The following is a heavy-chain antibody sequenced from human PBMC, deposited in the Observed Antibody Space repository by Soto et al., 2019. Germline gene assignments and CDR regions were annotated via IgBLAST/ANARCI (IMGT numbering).Heavy chain of an antibody. CDR2: ISGSGGST. D-gene: IGHD3-22*01. CDR3: AKDITMIVVVIRGGRYFDY. J-gene: IGHJ4*02. Sequence: PGGSLRLSCAASGLTFSSYAMSWVRQAPGKGLEWVSAISGSGGSTYYADSVKGQFTISRDNSKNTLYLQMNSLRAEDTAVYYCAKDITMIVVVIRGGRYFDYWGQGTLVTVSS. CDR1: GLTFSSYA. V-gene: IGHV3-23*01.